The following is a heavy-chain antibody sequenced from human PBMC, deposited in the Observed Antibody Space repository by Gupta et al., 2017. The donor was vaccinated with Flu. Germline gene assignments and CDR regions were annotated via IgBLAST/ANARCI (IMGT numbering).Heavy chain of an antibody. Sequence: QVQLVESGGGVVQPGRSLRLSCAASGFTFSSYGMHWVRQAPGKGLEWVAVIWYDGSNKYYADSVKGRFTISRDNSKNTLYLQMNSLRAEDTAVYYCARDSDDNRGYYYGMDVWGQGTTVTVSS. CDR2: IWYDGSNK. CDR3: ARDSDDNRGYYYGMDV. V-gene: IGHV3-33*01. CDR1: GFTFSSYG. J-gene: IGHJ6*02. D-gene: IGHD3-9*01.